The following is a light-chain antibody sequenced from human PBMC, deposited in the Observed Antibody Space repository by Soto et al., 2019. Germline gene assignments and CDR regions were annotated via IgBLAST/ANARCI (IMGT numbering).Light chain of an antibody. J-gene: IGLJ2*01. Sequence: SYELTQPPSESVSPGQTASITCSGDKLGDKYACWYQQKPGQSPVLVISQDSKRPSGIPERFSGSNSGNTATLTISGTQAMDEADYYCQAWDSSTVVFGGGTKLTVL. V-gene: IGLV3-1*01. CDR1: KLGDKY. CDR2: QDS. CDR3: QAWDSSTVV.